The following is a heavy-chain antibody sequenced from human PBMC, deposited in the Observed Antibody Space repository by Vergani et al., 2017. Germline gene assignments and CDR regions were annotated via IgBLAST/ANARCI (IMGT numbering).Heavy chain of an antibody. J-gene: IGHJ6*02. V-gene: IGHV3-64*01. D-gene: IGHD1-26*01. CDR2: ISSDGKST. CDR1: GFTFSTFN. CDR3: SKDEQDTAPWERGYFHVLDV. Sequence: EVQLLESGGGLVQPGGSIRLSCFGSGFTFSTFNMHWVRQIPGKGLEYISGISSDGKSTNYAKSVKGRFIVTRDNSKNSLHLQMGNLRVEDTGIYYCSKDEQDTAPWERGYFHVLDVWGQGTTVSVSS.